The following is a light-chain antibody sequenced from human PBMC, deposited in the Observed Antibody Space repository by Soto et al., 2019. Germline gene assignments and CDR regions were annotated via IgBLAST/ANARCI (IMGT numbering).Light chain of an antibody. Sequence: EIVVTQSPATLSLSPGERPTLSCRASQSVSNYLAWYQQIPGQPTRLIIYDAFSRATGIPDRFSGSGSGTEFTLTISRLEPEDFAVYYCHQYGSSPPWTFGQGTKVDIK. CDR1: QSVSNY. J-gene: IGKJ1*01. CDR3: HQYGSSPPWT. CDR2: DAF. V-gene: IGKV3-20*01.